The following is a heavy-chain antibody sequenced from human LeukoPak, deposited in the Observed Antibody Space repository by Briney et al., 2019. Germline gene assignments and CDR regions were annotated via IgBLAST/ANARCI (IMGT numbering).Heavy chain of an antibody. CDR1: GFTVSSNY. D-gene: IGHD2-2*01. V-gene: IGHV3-53*01. CDR3: ARGISSTSCFD. J-gene: IGHJ4*02. CDR2: IYSGGST. Sequence: PGGSLRLSCAASGFTVSSNYMSWVRQAPGKGLEWVSVIYSGGSTYYADSVKGRFTISRDNSKNTLYLQMNSLRAEDTVVYYCARGISSTSCFDWGQGTLVTVSS.